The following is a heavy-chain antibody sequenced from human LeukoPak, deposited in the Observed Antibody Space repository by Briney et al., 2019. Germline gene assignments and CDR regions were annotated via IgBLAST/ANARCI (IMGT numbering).Heavy chain of an antibody. Sequence: GGSLRLSCAASGFTFSSYGMHWVRQAPGKWLEWVAVISYDGSNKYYADSVKGRFTISRDNSKNTLYLQMNSLRAEDTAIYYCAKEIDYGGNSFDYWGQGTLVTVSS. V-gene: IGHV3-30*18. CDR1: GFTFSSYG. D-gene: IGHD4-23*01. CDR2: ISYDGSNK. J-gene: IGHJ4*02. CDR3: AKEIDYGGNSFDY.